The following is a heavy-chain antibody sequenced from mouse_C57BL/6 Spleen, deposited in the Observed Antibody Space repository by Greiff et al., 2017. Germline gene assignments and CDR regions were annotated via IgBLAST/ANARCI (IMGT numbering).Heavy chain of an antibody. CDR2: TNPNNGGT. J-gene: IGHJ3*01. CDR1: GYTFTDYN. D-gene: IGHD2-4*01. CDR3: ARSLYYDFSWFAY. Sequence: EVQLQQSGPELVKPGASVKIPCKASGYTFTDYNMDWVKQSHGKSLEWIGDTNPNNGGTIYNQTFKGKATLTVDKSSSTAYMELRSLTSEDTAVYYCARSLYYDFSWFAYWGQGTLVTVSA. V-gene: IGHV1-18*01.